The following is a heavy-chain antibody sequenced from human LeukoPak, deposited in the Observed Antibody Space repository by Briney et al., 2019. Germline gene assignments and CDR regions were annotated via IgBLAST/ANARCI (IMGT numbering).Heavy chain of an antibody. CDR3: AKIAVAAMRGYYFDY. J-gene: IGHJ4*02. V-gene: IGHV3-30*02. Sequence: GGSLRLSCAASGFTFSSYGMHWVPQAPGKGLEWVAFIRYDGSNKYYADSVKGRFTISRDNSKNPLYLQMHSLRAEDTAVYYCAKIAVAAMRGYYFDYWGQGTLVTVSS. CDR1: GFTFSSYG. CDR2: IRYDGSNK. D-gene: IGHD6-19*01.